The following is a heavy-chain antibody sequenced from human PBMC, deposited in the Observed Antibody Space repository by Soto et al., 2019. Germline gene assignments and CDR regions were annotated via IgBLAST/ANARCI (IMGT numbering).Heavy chain of an antibody. CDR1: GGSISSYY. CDR3: ARENRYSGYDPLDY. J-gene: IGHJ4*02. CDR2: NYYSGST. D-gene: IGHD5-12*01. V-gene: IGHV4-59*01. Sequence: PSETLSLTCTVSGGSISSYYWSWIRQPPGKGLEWIGYNYYSGSTNYNPSLKSRVTISVDTSKNQFSLKLSSVTAADTAVYYCARENRYSGYDPLDYWGQGTLVTVSS.